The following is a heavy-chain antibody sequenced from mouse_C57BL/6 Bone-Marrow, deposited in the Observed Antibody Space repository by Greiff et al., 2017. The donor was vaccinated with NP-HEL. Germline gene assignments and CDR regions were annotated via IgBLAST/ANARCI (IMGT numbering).Heavy chain of an antibody. CDR2: INPSTGGT. CDR1: GYSFTGYY. V-gene: IGHV1-42*01. D-gene: IGHD1-1*01. CDR3: ARSGGSSSWFAY. Sequence: VQLQQSGPELVKPGASVKISCKASGYSFTGYYMNWVKQSPEKSLEWIGEINPSTGGTTYNQKFKAKATLTVDESSSTAYMQLKSLTSEDSAVYYCARSGGSSSWFAYWGQGTLVTVSA. J-gene: IGHJ3*01.